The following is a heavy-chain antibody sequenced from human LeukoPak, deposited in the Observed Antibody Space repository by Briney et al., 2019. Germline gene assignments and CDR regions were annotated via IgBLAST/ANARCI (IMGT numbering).Heavy chain of an antibody. J-gene: IGHJ3*02. Sequence: GGSLRLSCAVSGFTVSSNYMSWVRQAPGKGLEWVSVIYSGGNTYYADSVKGRFTISRDNSKNTLYLQMNSLRAEDTAVYYCARDRSDDAFDIWGQGTMVTVSS. CDR2: IYSGGNT. V-gene: IGHV3-53*01. CDR3: ARDRSDDAFDI. CDR1: GFTVSSNY.